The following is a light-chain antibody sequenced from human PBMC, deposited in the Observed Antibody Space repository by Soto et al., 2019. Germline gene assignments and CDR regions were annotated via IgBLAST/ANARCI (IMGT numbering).Light chain of an antibody. V-gene: IGLV2-14*01. Sequence: QSVLTQPASVSGSPGESITISCTGTSSDVGAYNYVSWYQQDPGKAPKLMIYDVSSRPSGVSNRFSGSKSGHTASLPISGLQAEDEADYYCSSYTSSSTYVFGTGTKVTVL. J-gene: IGLJ1*01. CDR2: DVS. CDR1: SSDVGAYNY. CDR3: SSYTSSSTYV.